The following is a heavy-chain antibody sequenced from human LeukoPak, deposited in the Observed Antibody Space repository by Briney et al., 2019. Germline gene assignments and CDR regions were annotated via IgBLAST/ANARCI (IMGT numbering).Heavy chain of an antibody. CDR1: GGSISSSSSY. Sequence: SETLSLTCTVSGGSISSSSSYWGWIRQPPGKGLEWIGEINHSGSTNYNPSLKSRVTISVDTSKNQFSLKLSSVTAADTAVYYCASTYYYDILTGQPLTNMDVWGKGTTVTISS. CDR3: ASTYYYDILTGQPLTNMDV. J-gene: IGHJ6*03. V-gene: IGHV4-39*07. D-gene: IGHD3-9*01. CDR2: INHSGST.